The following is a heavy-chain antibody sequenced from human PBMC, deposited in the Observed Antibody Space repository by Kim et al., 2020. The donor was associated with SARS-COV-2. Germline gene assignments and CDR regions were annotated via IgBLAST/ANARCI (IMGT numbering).Heavy chain of an antibody. Sequence: SETLSLTCTVSGGSISSYYWSWIRQPPGKGLEWIGYIYYSGSTNYNPSLKSRVTISVDTSKNQFSLKLSSVTAVDTAVYYCARRGLGYFSGGSCYTGFD. V-gene: IGHV4-59*08. J-gene: IGHJ4*01. D-gene: IGHD2-15*01. CDR3: ARRGLGYFSGGSCYTGFD. CDR2: IYYSGST. CDR1: GGSISSYY.